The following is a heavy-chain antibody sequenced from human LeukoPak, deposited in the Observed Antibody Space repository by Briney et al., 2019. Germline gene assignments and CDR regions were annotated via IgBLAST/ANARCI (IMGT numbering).Heavy chain of an antibody. V-gene: IGHV4-59*06. Sequence: LRLSCAASGFTVSSNYMRWIRQPPGKGLEWIGYIYYSGSTYYNPSLKSRVTISVDTSKNQFSLKLSSVTAADTAVYYCASEGIQRGIDYWGQGTLVTVSS. CDR2: IYYSGST. CDR1: GFTVSSNY. D-gene: IGHD5-18*01. CDR3: ASEGIQRGIDY. J-gene: IGHJ4*02.